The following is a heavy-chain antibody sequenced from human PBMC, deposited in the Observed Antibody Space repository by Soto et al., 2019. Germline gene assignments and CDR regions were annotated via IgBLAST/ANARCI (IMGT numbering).Heavy chain of an antibody. D-gene: IGHD3-10*01. CDR2: ISGSGGST. V-gene: IGHV3-23*01. J-gene: IGHJ2*01. CDR3: AKADYYYGSGSTHYWYFDL. Sequence: EVQLLESGGGSVQPGGSLRLSCAASGFTFSSYAMSWVRQAPGKGLEWVSAISGSGGSTYYADSVKGRFTISRDNSKNTLYLQMNSLRAEDTAVYYCAKADYYYGSGSTHYWYFDLWGRGTLVTVSS. CDR1: GFTFSSYA.